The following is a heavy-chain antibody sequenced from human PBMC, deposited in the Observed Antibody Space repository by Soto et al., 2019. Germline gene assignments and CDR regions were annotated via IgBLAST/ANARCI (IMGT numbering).Heavy chain of an antibody. CDR2: IYYSGST. Sequence: QVQLQESGPGLVKPSETLSLTCTVSGGSISSYYWSWIRQPPGKGLEWIGYIYYSGSTNYNPSLKSRVTISLDTSKNQFSLELSSVTAADTAVYYCATYYDILTGYYVMDVWGQGTTVTVSS. D-gene: IGHD3-9*01. CDR3: ATYYDILTGYYVMDV. V-gene: IGHV4-59*01. CDR1: GGSISSYY. J-gene: IGHJ6*02.